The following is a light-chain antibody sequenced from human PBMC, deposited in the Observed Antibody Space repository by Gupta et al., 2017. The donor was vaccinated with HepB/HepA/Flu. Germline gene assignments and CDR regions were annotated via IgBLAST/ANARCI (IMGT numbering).Light chain of an antibody. V-gene: IGLV1-40*01. J-gene: IGLJ2*01. Sequence: SVLTPPPSVSGAPGQRVTISCTGSSSNIGAGYDVHWYQHLPGTAPKLLIYGSTNRPSGVPDRFSGSKSGTSASLAITGLQAEDEADYYCQSYDSSLNGYVVFGGGTHLTVL. CDR2: GST. CDR3: QSYDSSLNGYVV. CDR1: SSNIGAGYD.